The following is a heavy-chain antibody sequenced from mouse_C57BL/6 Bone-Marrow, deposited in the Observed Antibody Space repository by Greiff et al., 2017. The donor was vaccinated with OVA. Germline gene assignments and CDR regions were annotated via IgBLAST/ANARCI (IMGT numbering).Heavy chain of an antibody. CDR2: IWTGGGT. CDR3: ARNVYYDYDGLYYFDY. J-gene: IGHJ2*01. CDR1: GFSLTSYA. D-gene: IGHD2-4*01. Sequence: VKLQESGPGLVAPSQSLSITCTVSGFSLTSYAISWVRQPPGKGLEWLGVIWTGGGTNYNLALKSRLSISKDNSKSQVFLKMNSLQTDDTARYYCARNVYYDYDGLYYFDYWGQGTTLTVSS. V-gene: IGHV2-9-1*01.